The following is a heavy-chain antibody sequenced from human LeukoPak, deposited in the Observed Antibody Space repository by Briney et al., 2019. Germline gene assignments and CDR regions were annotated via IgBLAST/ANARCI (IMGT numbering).Heavy chain of an antibody. V-gene: IGHV4-30-4*08. CDR3: ARVVGSSWSDY. J-gene: IGHJ4*02. D-gene: IGHD6-13*01. CDR2: IYYSGST. CDR1: GGSISSGDYY. Sequence: QPSQTLSLTCTVSGGSISSGDYYWSWIRQPPGKGLEWIGYIYYSGSTYYNPSLKSRVTISVDTSKNQFSLKLSSVTAADTAVYYCARVVGSSWSDYWGQGTLVTVSS.